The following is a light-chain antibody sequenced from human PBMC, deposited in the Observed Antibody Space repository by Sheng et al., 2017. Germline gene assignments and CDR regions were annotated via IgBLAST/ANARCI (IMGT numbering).Light chain of an antibody. CDR1: QDINNH. J-gene: IGKJ3*01. CDR2: QAS. Sequence: DIQMTQSPSSLPASVGDRVTITCQASQDINNHLNWYQQKPGKAPKLLIYQASNLAAGVPSRFSGSGSGTDFSLTISSLQPEDIAIYYCQQYEDLPPFKFGPGTTVDF. V-gene: IGKV1-33*01. CDR3: QQYEDLPPFK.